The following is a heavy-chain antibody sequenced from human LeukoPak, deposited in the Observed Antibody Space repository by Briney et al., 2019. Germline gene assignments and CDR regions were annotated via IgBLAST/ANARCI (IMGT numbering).Heavy chain of an antibody. J-gene: IGHJ3*02. CDR1: GGTFSSYA. D-gene: IGHD3-22*01. Sequence: SVKDSCKASGGTFSSYALSWVRQAPGQGLEWMGGIIPIFGTKNYAQTFQGRVTITADESTSTAYMELSSLRSEDTAVYYCARRRSYYDSSGYTFDIWGQGTMVTVSS. V-gene: IGHV1-69*13. CDR2: IIPIFGTK. CDR3: ARRRSYYDSSGYTFDI.